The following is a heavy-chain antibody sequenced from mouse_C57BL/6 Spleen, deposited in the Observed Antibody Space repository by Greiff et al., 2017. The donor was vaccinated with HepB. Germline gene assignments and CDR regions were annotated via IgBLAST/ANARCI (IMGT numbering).Heavy chain of an antibody. J-gene: IGHJ1*03. Sequence: QVQLKQPGAELVKPGASVKVSCKASGYTFTSYWMHWVKQRPGQGLEWIGRIHPSDSDTNYNQKFKGKATLTVDKSSSTAYMQLSSLTSEDSAVYYCAIWWDDWYFEVWGTGTTVTVSS. CDR3: AIWWDDWYFEV. CDR2: IHPSDSDT. V-gene: IGHV1-74*01. D-gene: IGHD1-1*02. CDR1: GYTFTSYW.